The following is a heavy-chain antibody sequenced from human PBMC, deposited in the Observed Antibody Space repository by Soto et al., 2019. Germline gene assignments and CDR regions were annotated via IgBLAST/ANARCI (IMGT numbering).Heavy chain of an antibody. CDR3: AKAGGGFGDFVHH. J-gene: IGHJ4*02. D-gene: IGHD3-10*01. CDR1: GFTFSSYG. Sequence: PGGSLRLSCGASGFTFSSYGMHWGRQAPGKGLEWVTGILYDGSDKYYADSVKGRFTISRENSKNTLYLQMNSLRTEDSAVYYCAKAGGGFGDFVHHWGQGTPVTVSS. CDR2: ILYDGSDK. V-gene: IGHV3-30*18.